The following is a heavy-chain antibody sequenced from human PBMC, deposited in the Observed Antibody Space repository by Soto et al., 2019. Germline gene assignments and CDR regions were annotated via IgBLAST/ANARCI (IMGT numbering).Heavy chain of an antibody. CDR3: AHTTVTFYGFEV. Sequence: QITLKESGPTVVNPTQTLTLTCTLSGFSLATSGLGVGWVRQPPGKALEWLALIYWDDDQRYSSSLKSRLTITMDNSKTQALLTMTNLDPVDTATYYCAHTTVTFYGFEVWGQGTMVTVSS. CDR1: GFSLATSGLG. J-gene: IGHJ3*01. CDR2: IYWDDDQ. V-gene: IGHV2-5*02. D-gene: IGHD4-17*01.